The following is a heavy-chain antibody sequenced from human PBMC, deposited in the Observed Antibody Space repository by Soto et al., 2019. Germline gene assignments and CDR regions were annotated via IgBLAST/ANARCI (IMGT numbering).Heavy chain of an antibody. J-gene: IGHJ6*03. V-gene: IGHV3-64*01. D-gene: IGHD6-6*01. CDR3: ARRARPDFYYMDV. CDR2: ISSKGVGT. Sequence: EVQLAESGGGLAQPGGSLRLSCAASGVTLSGYAMDWVRQAPGKGLEYVSGISSKGVGTYYANSVQGRFTSSRDNSKNTVYLQMGSLRPEDMAVYYCARRARPDFYYMDVWGKGTPVTVSS. CDR1: GVTLSGYA.